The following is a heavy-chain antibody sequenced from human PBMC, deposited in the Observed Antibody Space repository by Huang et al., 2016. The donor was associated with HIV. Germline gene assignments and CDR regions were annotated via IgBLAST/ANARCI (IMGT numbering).Heavy chain of an antibody. J-gene: IGHJ6*02. CDR2: IIPNANTT. CDR1: GGTFSTFG. V-gene: IGHV1-69*01. Sequence: QVQLVQSEAEVKKPGSSVKVSCKASGGTFSTFGLSWVRQASGRGLEWMEGIIPNANTTSSAQKFQGRVTLTADESTNTASMELNSLTFEDTAVYYCARPSDAAMIRDYYYPMDVWGQGTTVTVS. CDR3: ARPSDAAMIRDYYYPMDV. D-gene: IGHD5-18*01.